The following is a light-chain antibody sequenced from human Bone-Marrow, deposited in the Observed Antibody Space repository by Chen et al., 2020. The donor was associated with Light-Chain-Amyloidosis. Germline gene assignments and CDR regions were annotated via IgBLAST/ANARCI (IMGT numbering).Light chain of an antibody. V-gene: IGKV3-20*01. CDR2: GSS. CDR3: QQYGTSPLT. J-gene: IGKJ4*01. Sequence: IVLTQSPGTLSLSPGEGANLSCRASQTISSNYLTWYQQKFGQAPRLLMYGSSSRATGIPDRFTGSGSGTDFTLTINRLEPEDFARYYCQQYGTSPLTFGGGTKVEIK. CDR1: QTISSNY.